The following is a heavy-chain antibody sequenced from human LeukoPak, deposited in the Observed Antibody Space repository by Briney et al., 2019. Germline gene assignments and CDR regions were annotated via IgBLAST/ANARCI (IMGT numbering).Heavy chain of an antibody. D-gene: IGHD1-7*01. Sequence: SVKVSCKASGGTFSSYAISWVRQAPGQGLEWMGGIIPIFGTANYAQKFQGRATITADKSTSTAYMELSSLRSEDTAVYYCAIGRNWNYGFSMGYWGQGTLVTVSS. CDR1: GGTFSSYA. CDR2: IIPIFGTA. CDR3: AIGRNWNYGFSMGY. J-gene: IGHJ4*02. V-gene: IGHV1-69*06.